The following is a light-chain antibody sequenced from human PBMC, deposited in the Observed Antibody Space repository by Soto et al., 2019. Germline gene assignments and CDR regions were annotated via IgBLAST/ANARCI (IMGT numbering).Light chain of an antibody. CDR3: NSYAGSNNFVV. CDR2: DVT. J-gene: IGLJ2*01. V-gene: IGLV2-8*01. CDR1: SSDVGGYNF. Sequence: QSVLTQPPSASGSPGQSVTISCTGTSSDVGGYNFVSWYQQRPGKAPKLMIYDVTKRPSGVPDRFSGSKSGNTASLTVSGLQTDDEADYYCNSYAGSNNFVVFGGGTQLTVL.